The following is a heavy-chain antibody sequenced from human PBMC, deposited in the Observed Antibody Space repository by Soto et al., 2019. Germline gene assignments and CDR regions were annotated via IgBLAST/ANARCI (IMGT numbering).Heavy chain of an antibody. V-gene: IGHV1-18*01. D-gene: IGHD1-7*01. CDR1: GYTFTSYG. Sequence: QVQLVQSGAEVKKPGASVKVSCKASGYTFTSYGISWVRQAPGQGLEWMGWISAYNGNTNYAQKLQGRGTMTTDTSTSTAYMELRSLRSDDTAVYYCARSTLELKTSYTYLIDYWGQGTLVTVSS. CDR3: ARSTLELKTSYTYLIDY. CDR2: ISAYNGNT. J-gene: IGHJ4*02.